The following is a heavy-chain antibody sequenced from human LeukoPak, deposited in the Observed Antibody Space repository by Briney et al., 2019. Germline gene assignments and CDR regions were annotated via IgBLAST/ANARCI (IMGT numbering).Heavy chain of an antibody. CDR2: INPNSGGT. J-gene: IGHJ4*02. Sequence: ASVKYSCKASGYTFTGYYMHWVRQAPGQGLEWMGWINPNSGGTNYAQKFQGRVTMTRDTSISTAYMELSRLRSDDTALYYCARRVGVDYYGSGSFYFDYWGQGTLVTVSS. CDR3: ARRVGVDYYGSGSFYFDY. V-gene: IGHV1-2*02. CDR1: GYTFTGYY. D-gene: IGHD3-10*01.